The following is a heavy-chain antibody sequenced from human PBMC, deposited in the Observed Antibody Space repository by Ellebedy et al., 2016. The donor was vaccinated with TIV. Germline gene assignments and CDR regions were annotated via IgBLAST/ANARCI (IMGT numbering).Heavy chain of an antibody. Sequence: PGGSLRLSCAASGFTFSDYSMSWVRQAPGTGLEWVSSISGTGYYIFYADSVKGRFTISRDTAKNSLYLQMNSLRAEDTAVYYCARNVDIVTTIVAYWGQGTLVTVSS. J-gene: IGHJ4*02. CDR1: GFTFSDYS. CDR3: ARNVDIVTTIVAY. V-gene: IGHV3-21*01. D-gene: IGHD5-12*01. CDR2: ISGTGYYI.